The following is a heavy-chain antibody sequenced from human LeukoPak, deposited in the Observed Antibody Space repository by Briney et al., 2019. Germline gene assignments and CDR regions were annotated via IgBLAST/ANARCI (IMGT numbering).Heavy chain of an antibody. CDR3: ARDHCSSTSCYTPDY. V-gene: IGHV3-48*01. D-gene: IGHD2-2*01. J-gene: IGHJ4*02. CDR2: ISSSSSTI. Sequence: PGGSLRLSCAASGFTFSSYSMNWVRQAPGKGLEWVSYISSSSSTIYYADSVKGRFTISRDNAKNSLYLQMNSPRAEDTAVYYCARDHCSSTSCYTPDYWGQGTLVTVSS. CDR1: GFTFSSYS.